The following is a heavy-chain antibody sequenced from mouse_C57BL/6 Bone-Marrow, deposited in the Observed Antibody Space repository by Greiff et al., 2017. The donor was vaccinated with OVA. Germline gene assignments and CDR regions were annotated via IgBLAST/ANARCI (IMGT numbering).Heavy chain of an antibody. Sequence: VKLMESGAELARPGASVKMSCKASGYTFTSYTMHWVKQRPGQGLEWIGYINPSSGYTKYNQKFKDKATLTADKSSSTAYMQLSSLTSEDSAVYYCGGYGSGFDYWGQGTTLTVSS. CDR2: INPSSGYT. CDR1: GYTFTSYT. V-gene: IGHV1-4*01. D-gene: IGHD1-1*01. J-gene: IGHJ2*01. CDR3: GGYGSGFDY.